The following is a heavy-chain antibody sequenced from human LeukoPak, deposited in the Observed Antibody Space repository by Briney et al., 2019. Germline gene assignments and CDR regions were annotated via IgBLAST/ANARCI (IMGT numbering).Heavy chain of an antibody. Sequence: SGGSLRLSCAASRFTVSSNYMSWVRQAPGKGLEWVSVIYSGGSTYYADSVKGRFTISRDNSKNTLYLQMNSLRAEDTAVYYCAREGLTYSSSWLYYFDYWGQGTLVTVSS. V-gene: IGHV3-66*02. CDR2: IYSGGST. J-gene: IGHJ4*02. D-gene: IGHD6-13*01. CDR1: RFTVSSNY. CDR3: AREGLTYSSSWLYYFDY.